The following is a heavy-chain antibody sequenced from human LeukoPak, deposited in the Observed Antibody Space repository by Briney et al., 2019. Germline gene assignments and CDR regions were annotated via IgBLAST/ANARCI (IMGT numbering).Heavy chain of an antibody. D-gene: IGHD6-19*01. J-gene: IGHJ6*03. V-gene: IGHV4-59*01. CDR1: GGSISSYY. Sequence: KPSETLSLTCTVSGGSISSYYWSWIRQPPGKGLEWIGYIYYSGSTNYNPSLKSRVTISVDTSKNQFSLKLSSVTAADTAVYYCARNRGYSSGWDYYYMDVWGKGTTVTVSS. CDR3: ARNRGYSSGWDYYYMDV. CDR2: IYYSGST.